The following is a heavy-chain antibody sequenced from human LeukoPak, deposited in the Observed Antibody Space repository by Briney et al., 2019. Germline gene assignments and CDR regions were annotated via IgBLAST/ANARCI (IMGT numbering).Heavy chain of an antibody. D-gene: IGHD3-22*01. CDR3: ARDKDYYDSSGYLY. CDR1: NFSISSGYY. J-gene: IGHJ4*02. V-gene: IGHV4-38-2*02. CDR2: VYHSGST. Sequence: PSDTLSLTCNVSNFSISSGYYWGWIRKPQGKGLEWIGSVYHSGSTYYNPSLKSRVTISVDTSKNQFSLKLKSVTAADTAVYYCARDKDYYDSSGYLYWGQRILVTVSS.